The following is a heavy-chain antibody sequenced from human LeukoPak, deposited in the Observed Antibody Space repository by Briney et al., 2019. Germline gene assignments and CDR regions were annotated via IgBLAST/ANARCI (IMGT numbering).Heavy chain of an antibody. V-gene: IGHV5-51*01. Sequence: GESLKISCKGSGYSFTSYWIGWVRQMPGKGLEWIGIIYPDDSDTRYSPSFQGQITISADKSISTAYLQWSSLKASDTAMYYCAREGLGYDSSGYYTPGYWGQGTLVNVSS. D-gene: IGHD3-22*01. CDR2: IYPDDSDT. CDR3: AREGLGYDSSGYYTPGY. J-gene: IGHJ4*02. CDR1: GYSFTSYW.